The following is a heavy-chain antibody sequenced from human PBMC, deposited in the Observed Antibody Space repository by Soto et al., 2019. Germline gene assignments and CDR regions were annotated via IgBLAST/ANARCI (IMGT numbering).Heavy chain of an antibody. D-gene: IGHD3-16*01. CDR1: EFTFSSYW. CDR2: IKQDGSEK. CDR3: ARHVFGGVPGFSSYSKNWSDP. J-gene: IGHJ5*02. Sequence: PGGSLRLSCAASEFTFSSYWMSWVRQAPGKGLEWVANIKQDGSEKYYVDSVKGRFTISRDNTKNSLYLQMNSLRAEDTAVYYCARHVFGGVPGFSSYSKNWSDPWGQGTLVTIFS. V-gene: IGHV3-7*03.